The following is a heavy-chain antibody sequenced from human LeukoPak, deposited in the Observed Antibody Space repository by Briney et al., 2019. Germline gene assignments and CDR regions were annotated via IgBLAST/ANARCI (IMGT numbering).Heavy chain of an antibody. CDR2: IIPIFGTA. J-gene: IGHJ4*02. D-gene: IGHD2-15*01. V-gene: IGHV1-69*13. Sequence: SVKVSCKASGGTFSRNAINWVRQAPGQGLEWMGGIIPIFGTANYAQKFQGRVTITADESTSTAYMELSSLRSEDTAVYYCARSRGSCYSCGDYWGQGTLVTVSS. CDR3: ARSRGSCYSCGDY. CDR1: GGTFSRNA.